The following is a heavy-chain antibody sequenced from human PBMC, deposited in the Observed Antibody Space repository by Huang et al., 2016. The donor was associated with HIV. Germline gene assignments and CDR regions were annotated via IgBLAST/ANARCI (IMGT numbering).Heavy chain of an antibody. J-gene: IGHJ6*02. CDR2: LIPVFGTQ. CDR1: GGTFSNHG. D-gene: IGHD1-26*01. CDR3: ARVRGYSGSYYGMDV. Sequence: QVQLVQSGAEVKKPGSSVKVSCKASGGTFSNHGFSWVRQAPGQGLEWSGGLIPVFGTQYYTPKFQGRVTITADESTSTVYMELSSLTPDDTAEYYCARVRGYSGSYYGMDVWGQGTTVTVSS. V-gene: IGHV1-69*01.